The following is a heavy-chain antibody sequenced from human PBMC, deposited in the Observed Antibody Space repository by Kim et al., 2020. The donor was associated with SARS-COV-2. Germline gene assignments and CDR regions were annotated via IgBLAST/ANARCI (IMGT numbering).Heavy chain of an antibody. V-gene: IGHV4-39*01. Sequence: SETLSLTCTVSGGSISSSSYYWGWIRQPPGKGLEWIGSIYYSGSTYYNPSLKSRVTISVDTSKNQFSLKLSSVTAADTAVYYCARQRYSSGWQPDAFDIWGQGTMVTVSS. CDR3: ARQRYSSGWQPDAFDI. CDR2: IYYSGST. D-gene: IGHD6-19*01. J-gene: IGHJ3*02. CDR1: GGSISSSSYY.